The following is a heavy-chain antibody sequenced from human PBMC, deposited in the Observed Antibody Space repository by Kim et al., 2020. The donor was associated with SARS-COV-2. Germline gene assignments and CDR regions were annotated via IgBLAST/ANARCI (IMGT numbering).Heavy chain of an antibody. J-gene: IGHJ4*02. CDR3: ARGGRERNYYDSSYYFDY. D-gene: IGHD3-22*01. CDR2: IYSGGST. CDR1: GFTVSSNY. Sequence: GGSLRLSCAASGFTVSSNYMSWVRQAPGKGLEWVSVIYSGGSTYYADSVKGRFTISRDNSKNTLYLQMNSLRAEDTAVYYCARGGRERNYYDSSYYFDYWGQGTLVTVSS. V-gene: IGHV3-66*02.